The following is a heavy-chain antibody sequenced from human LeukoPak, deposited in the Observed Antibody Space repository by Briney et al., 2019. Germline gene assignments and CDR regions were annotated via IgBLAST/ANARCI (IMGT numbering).Heavy chain of an antibody. D-gene: IGHD3-3*01. CDR1: GFTFSSYA. V-gene: IGHV3-23*01. CDR2: ISGSGGST. Sequence: GGSLRLSCAASGFTFSSYAMSWVRQAPGKGLEWVSAISGSGGSTYYADSVKGRFTISRDNSKNTLYLQMNSLRAEDTAVYYCAKDFPHRAIFGVVITFDYWGQGTLVTVSS. J-gene: IGHJ4*02. CDR3: AKDFPHRAIFGVVITFDY.